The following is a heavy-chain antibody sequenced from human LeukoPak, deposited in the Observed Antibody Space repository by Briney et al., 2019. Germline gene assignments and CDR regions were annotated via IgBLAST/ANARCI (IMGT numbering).Heavy chain of an antibody. Sequence: SVKVSCKAYGGTFSTYAISWVRQAPGQGLEWMGGIIPIFGTANYAQKFQGRVTISADEFTRTAYVEVSSLRSEDTAVYYCARDAPSETTMVSAFDIWGQETMVTVSS. CDR2: IIPIFGTA. CDR1: GGTFSTYA. J-gene: IGHJ3*02. V-gene: IGHV1-69*13. CDR3: ARDAPSETTMVSAFDI. D-gene: IGHD5-18*01.